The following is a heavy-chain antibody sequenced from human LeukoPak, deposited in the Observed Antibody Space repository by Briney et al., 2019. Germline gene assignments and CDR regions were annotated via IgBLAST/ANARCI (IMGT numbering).Heavy chain of an antibody. CDR1: GGTFSSYA. V-gene: IGHV1-69*04. J-gene: IGHJ5*02. CDR2: IIPILGIA. D-gene: IGHD3-22*01. CDR3: TRGDSITMINPPDWFDP. Sequence: SVKLSCKASGGTFSSYAISWVRQAPGQGLEWMGSIIPILGIANYAQTLQGRVTITADKSTSTPYMELSSLRSEDTAVYYCTRGDSITMINPPDWFDPWGQGTLVTVSS.